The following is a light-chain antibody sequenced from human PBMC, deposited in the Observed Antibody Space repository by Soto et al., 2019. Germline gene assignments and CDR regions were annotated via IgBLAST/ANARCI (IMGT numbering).Light chain of an antibody. CDR1: QSVSSD. Sequence: EIVMTQSPVTLSVSPGQRATLSCRASQSVSSDLAWYQQKPGQAPRLLIYGASIRATGIPARFSGSRSGTEFTLTISSLQSEDFAVYSCQQYYKWPWTFGQGTRVDIK. J-gene: IGKJ1*01. CDR2: GAS. CDR3: QQYYKWPWT. V-gene: IGKV3-15*01.